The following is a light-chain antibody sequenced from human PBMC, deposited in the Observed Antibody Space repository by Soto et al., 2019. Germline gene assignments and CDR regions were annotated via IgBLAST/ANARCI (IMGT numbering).Light chain of an antibody. J-gene: IGKJ4*01. CDR2: DAS. CDR1: QSVSSY. V-gene: IGKV3-11*01. Sequence: EIVLTQSPATLSLSPGERATLSCRASQSVSSYLAWYQQKPGQAPRLLIYDASNRATGIPARFSGSGYGTDFTHTISSLEPEDFAVYYCQQRSNWPPSLTFGGGTKVEIK. CDR3: QQRSNWPPSLT.